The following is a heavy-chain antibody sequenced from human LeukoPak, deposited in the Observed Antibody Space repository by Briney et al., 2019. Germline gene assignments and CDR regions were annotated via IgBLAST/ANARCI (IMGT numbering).Heavy chain of an antibody. CDR3: ARVSTPLRFSNWFDS. CDR1: GGSVSSGSYY. Sequence: TSETLSLTCTVSGGSVSSGSYYWSWIRQPPGKGLDWIGYIYYSGSTKYNPSLKSRVTISVDTSKNQFSLKLNSVTAADTAVYYCARVSTPLRFSNWFDSWGQGTLVTVSS. V-gene: IGHV4-61*01. CDR2: IYYSGST. J-gene: IGHJ5*01. D-gene: IGHD3-3*01.